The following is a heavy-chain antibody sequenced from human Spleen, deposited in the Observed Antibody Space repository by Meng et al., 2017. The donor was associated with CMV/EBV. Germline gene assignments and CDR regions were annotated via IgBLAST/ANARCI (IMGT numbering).Heavy chain of an antibody. D-gene: IGHD2-21*01. CDR2: IYHSGIA. V-gene: IGHV4-4*02. Sequence: VSGASISDDNCWSWVRQPPGKGLEWIGEIYHSGIANYSPSLTSRVTISEDKSNNQCSLKLSSVTAADTAVYYCARAYCGGACYSGFDYWGQGTLVTVS. CDR1: GASISDDNC. CDR3: ARAYCGGACYSGFDY. J-gene: IGHJ4*02.